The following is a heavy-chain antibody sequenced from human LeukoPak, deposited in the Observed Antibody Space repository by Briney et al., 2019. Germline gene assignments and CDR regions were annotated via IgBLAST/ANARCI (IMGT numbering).Heavy chain of an antibody. Sequence: GGYLRLSRSASGFTFNRFYLHWVRQAPGKGLEFVSHISSNGATTYYADSVKGRFTISRDNSKNTLYLQMSSLRADDTAVYYCVKDRSIAAPNNDFFDSWGQGALVTVSS. CDR2: ISSNGATT. CDR3: VKDRSIAAPNNDFFDS. J-gene: IGHJ4*02. D-gene: IGHD6-6*01. V-gene: IGHV3-64D*06. CDR1: GFTFNRFY.